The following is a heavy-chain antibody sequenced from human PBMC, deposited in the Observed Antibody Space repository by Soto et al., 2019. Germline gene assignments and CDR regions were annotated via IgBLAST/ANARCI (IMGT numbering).Heavy chain of an antibody. V-gene: IGHV3-30*19. J-gene: IGHJ1*01. Sequence: QVQLVESGGGVVQPGTSLRVSCVGSGFTFRSYVIHWVRQAPGKGLEWLALTSYDGSDKYYDDSVRGRFTISRDNSRNTVDLQMDSLRLEDTALYYCARWGTTGGLDVWGQGTLVSVSS. CDR2: TSYDGSDK. CDR3: ARWGTTGGLDV. CDR1: GFTFRSYV. D-gene: IGHD3-16*01.